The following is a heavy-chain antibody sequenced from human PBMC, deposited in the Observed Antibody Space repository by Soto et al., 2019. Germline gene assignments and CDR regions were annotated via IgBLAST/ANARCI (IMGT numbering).Heavy chain of an antibody. D-gene: IGHD3-16*02. CDR1: GGSVSSGSYY. CDR3: ARSYDYVWGSYRYTGGYGMDV. V-gene: IGHV4-61*01. CDR2: MYNSGST. J-gene: IGHJ6*02. Sequence: SETLSLTCTVSGGSVSSGSYYWSWIRQPPGKGLDWIGYMYNSGSTNYNPSLKSRVIISVDTSKNQFSLKLSSVTAADTAVYYCARSYDYVWGSYRYTGGYGMDVWGQGTTVTVSS.